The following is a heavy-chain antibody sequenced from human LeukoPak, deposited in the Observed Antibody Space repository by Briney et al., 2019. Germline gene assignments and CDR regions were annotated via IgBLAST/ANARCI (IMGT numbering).Heavy chain of an antibody. CDR1: GGSISRGGYY. CDR2: IYHSGIT. D-gene: IGHD2-15*01. CDR3: ARVVVVAATDYGMDV. Sequence: PSQTLSLTCTVSGGSISRGGYYWSWIRQHTGTGLEWIGYIYHSGITYYNPSLKSRVTISVDTSKNQFSLKLSSVTAADTAVYYCARVVVVAATDYGMDVWGKGTTVTVSS. V-gene: IGHV4-31*03. J-gene: IGHJ6*04.